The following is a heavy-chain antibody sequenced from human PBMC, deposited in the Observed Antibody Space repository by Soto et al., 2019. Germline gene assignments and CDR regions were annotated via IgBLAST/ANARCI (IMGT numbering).Heavy chain of an antibody. CDR3: ARGRGRYSSGWSWFDP. CDR2: IFQSGST. V-gene: IGHV4-4*01. Sequence: LSLTCGVSGGTIRSPDWWTWVRQPPGKGLEWIGEIFQSGSTNCTPSLESRVTISVDKSKNQFSLTLTSVTAADTAVYFCARGRGRYSSGWSWFDPWGQGILVTVSS. CDR1: GGTIRSPDW. J-gene: IGHJ5*02. D-gene: IGHD6-19*01.